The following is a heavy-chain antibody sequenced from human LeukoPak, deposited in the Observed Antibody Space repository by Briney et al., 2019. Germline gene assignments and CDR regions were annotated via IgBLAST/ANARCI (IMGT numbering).Heavy chain of an antibody. CDR1: GGSISSDY. CDR2: IYDSGST. V-gene: IGHV4-59*01. D-gene: IGHD6-6*01. J-gene: IGHJ4*02. CDR3: ARDDSSSSY. Sequence: PSETLSLTCTVSGGSISSDYWSWIRQPPAKGLEWIGYIYDSGSTNDNPSLKSRVTISLDRSKNQFSLKLTSVTAADTAVYYCARDDSSSSYWGQGTLVTVSS.